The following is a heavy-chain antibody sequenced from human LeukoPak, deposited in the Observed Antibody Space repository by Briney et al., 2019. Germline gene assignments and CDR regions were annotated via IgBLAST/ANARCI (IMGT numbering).Heavy chain of an antibody. V-gene: IGHV4-59*01. CDR3: AREALHRYPPWYYYYYYMDV. D-gene: IGHD1-14*01. J-gene: IGHJ6*03. CDR2: IYYSGST. CDR1: GGSISSYY. Sequence: SETLSLTCTVSGGSISSYYWSWIRQPPGKGLEWIGYIYYSGSTNYNPSLKSRVTISVDTSKNQFSLKLSSVTAADTAAYYCAREALHRYPPWYYYYYYMDVWGKGTTVTVSS.